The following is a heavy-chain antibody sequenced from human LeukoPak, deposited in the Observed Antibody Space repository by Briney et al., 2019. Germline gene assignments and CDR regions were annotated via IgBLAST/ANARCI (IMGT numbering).Heavy chain of an antibody. CDR1: GFTFGSYA. V-gene: IGHV3-43*02. D-gene: IGHD2/OR15-2a*01. CDR2: IKADGSGT. J-gene: IGHJ6*02. CDR3: ATWAFYHNLDV. Sequence: PGGSLRLSCAASGFTFGSYAMYWVRQGPGRSLEWVSVIKADGSGTFYADSVRGRFTTSRDNSKNSLYLQMNSLTSEDTALYYCATWAFYHNLDVWGQGTTVIVSS.